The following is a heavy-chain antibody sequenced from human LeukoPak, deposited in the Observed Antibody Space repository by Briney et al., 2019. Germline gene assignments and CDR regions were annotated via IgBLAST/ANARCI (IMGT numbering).Heavy chain of an antibody. J-gene: IGHJ4*02. CDR1: GGSISPYY. CDR2: IYHSGST. Sequence: PSETLSLTCTVSGGSISPYYWSWIRQPPGKGLEWIGYIYHSGSTYYNPSLKSRVTISVDRSKNQFSLKLSSVTAADTAVYYCARDFWSGSNYFDYWGQGTLVTVSS. CDR3: ARDFWSGSNYFDY. D-gene: IGHD3-3*01. V-gene: IGHV4-59*12.